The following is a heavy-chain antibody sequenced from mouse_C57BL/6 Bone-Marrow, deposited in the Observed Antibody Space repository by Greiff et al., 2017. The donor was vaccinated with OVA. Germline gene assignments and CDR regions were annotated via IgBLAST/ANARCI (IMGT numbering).Heavy chain of an antibody. V-gene: IGHV1-64*01. CDR2: IHPNSGSN. J-gene: IGHJ4*01. CDR3: AIWGYYGSSHYYAMDY. Sequence: QVQLQQPGAELVKPGASVKLSCKASGYTFTSYWMHWVKQRPGQGLEWIGMIHPNSGSNNYNEKFKSKATLTVDRSSSTAYLQLSSLTSEDSAVYYCAIWGYYGSSHYYAMDYWGQGTSVTVSS. D-gene: IGHD1-1*01. CDR1: GYTFTSYW.